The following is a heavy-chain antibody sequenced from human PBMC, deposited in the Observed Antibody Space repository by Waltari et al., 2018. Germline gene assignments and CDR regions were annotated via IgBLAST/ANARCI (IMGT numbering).Heavy chain of an antibody. V-gene: IGHV3-21*01. Sequence: EVQLVESGGGLVKPGGSLRLSCAASGFTFSSYSMNWVRQAPGKGLEWVSSISSSSSYIYYADSVKGRFTISRDNAKNSLYRQMNSLRAEDTAVYYCARVGSSYMDVWGKGTTVTISS. CDR1: GFTFSSYS. CDR2: ISSSSSYI. D-gene: IGHD6-6*01. J-gene: IGHJ6*03. CDR3: ARVGSSYMDV.